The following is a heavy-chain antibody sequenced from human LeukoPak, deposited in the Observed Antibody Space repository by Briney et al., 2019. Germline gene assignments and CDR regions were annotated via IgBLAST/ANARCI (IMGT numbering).Heavy chain of an antibody. CDR2: RRNSDGMT. Sequence: GGSLTLSCNASGFSINTYNMYWFLRAPGQGPEGVSGRRNSDGMTYYADSVRGRFTISRDNSKNQLSLQMNCLSAEDTAVYYLSKALITMRGWFNPWGQGTLVTVSS. CDR1: GFSINTYN. D-gene: IGHD3-22*01. V-gene: IGHV3-23*01. J-gene: IGHJ5*02. CDR3: SKALITMRGWFNP.